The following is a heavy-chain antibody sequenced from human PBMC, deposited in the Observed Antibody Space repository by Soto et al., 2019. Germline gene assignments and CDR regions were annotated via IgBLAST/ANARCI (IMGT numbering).Heavy chain of an antibody. J-gene: IGHJ4*02. CDR1: GGTFSSYT. V-gene: IGHV1-69*13. CDR2: IIPIFGTA. D-gene: IGHD6-13*01. Sequence: SVKVSCKASGGTFSSYTISWVRQAPGQGLEWMGGIIPIFGTANYAQKFQGRVTITADESTSTAYMELSSLRSEDTAVYYCARGAYSSRWYGDYFDYWGQGTLVTVSS. CDR3: ARGAYSSRWYGDYFDY.